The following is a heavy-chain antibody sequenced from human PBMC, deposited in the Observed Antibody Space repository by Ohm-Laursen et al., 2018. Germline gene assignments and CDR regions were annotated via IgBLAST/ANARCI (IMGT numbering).Heavy chain of an antibody. CDR1: SGSISSYY. V-gene: IGHV4-59*08. CDR3: ATTTMDTSGWYENYFDS. Sequence: GTLSLTCTVSSGSISSYYWSWIRQPPGKGLEWIGYISYSGNTNYNPSLKSRVTMSVDTSKNQFSLKVYSVTAADTAIYYCATTTMDTSGWYENYFDSWGQGALVTVSS. D-gene: IGHD6-19*01. CDR2: ISYSGNT. J-gene: IGHJ4*02.